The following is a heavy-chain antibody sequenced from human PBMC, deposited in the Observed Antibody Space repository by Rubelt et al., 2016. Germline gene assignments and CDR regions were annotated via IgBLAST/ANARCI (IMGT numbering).Heavy chain of an antibody. Sequence: ASGFLFSSHWMSWVRQAPGKGLEWVANINQDGGERYYVDSVKGRFTISRDQSKNTLYLQINSLRVEDTAVYYCAKAIASLIRRGIDHWGQGTMVAVSS. V-gene: IGHV3-7*05. J-gene: IGHJ4*02. CDR2: INQDGGER. D-gene: IGHD3-10*01. CDR3: AKAIASLIRRGIDH. CDR1: GFLFSSHW.